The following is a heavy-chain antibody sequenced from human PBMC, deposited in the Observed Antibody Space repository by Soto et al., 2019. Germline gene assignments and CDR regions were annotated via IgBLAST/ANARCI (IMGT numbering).Heavy chain of an antibody. D-gene: IGHD1-1*01. Sequence: GSLRLSCAASGFTFSSFWMYWVRQAPGKGLVWVSRIDGDGTVINYADSVKGRFTISRDNAKNTLYLQMNSLRAEDTAVYYCARDPRNLGFDPWGQGTLVTVSS. J-gene: IGHJ5*02. CDR2: IDGDGTVI. V-gene: IGHV3-74*01. CDR1: GFTFSSFW. CDR3: ARDPRNLGFDP.